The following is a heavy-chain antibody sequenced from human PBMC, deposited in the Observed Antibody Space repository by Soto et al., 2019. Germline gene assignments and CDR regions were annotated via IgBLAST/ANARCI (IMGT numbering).Heavy chain of an antibody. D-gene: IGHD3-10*01. Sequence: QVQLVQSGAEVKKPGSSVKVSCKASGGTFSSYAISWVRQAPGQGLEWMGGIIPIFGTANYAQKFQGRVTITADESTSTAYMELSSLRSEDTAVYYCASVTYYGSGARNDYGMDVWGQGTTVTVSS. CDR2: IIPIFGTA. J-gene: IGHJ6*02. V-gene: IGHV1-69*01. CDR3: ASVTYYGSGARNDYGMDV. CDR1: GGTFSSYA.